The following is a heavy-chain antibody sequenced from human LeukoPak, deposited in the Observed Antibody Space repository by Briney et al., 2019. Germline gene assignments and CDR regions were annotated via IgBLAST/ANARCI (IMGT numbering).Heavy chain of an antibody. D-gene: IGHD1-26*01. CDR3: AKANYSGSYYFDS. Sequence: GGSLRLSCAASGFTFSRSAMNWVRQAPGKGLEWVSSFSASGGTTYYADSVKGRSTISRDNSKNTLSVQMNSLRAEDTAVYYCAKANYSGSYYFDSWGQGTLVTVSS. CDR2: FSASGGTT. V-gene: IGHV3-23*01. J-gene: IGHJ4*02. CDR1: GFTFSRSA.